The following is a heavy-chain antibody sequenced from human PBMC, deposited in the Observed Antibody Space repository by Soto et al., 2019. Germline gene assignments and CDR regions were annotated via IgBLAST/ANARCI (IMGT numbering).Heavy chain of an antibody. Sequence: PGGSLRLSGATSGFTFSKAWVGWVRQAPGKGLEWVGRIMSKTDGGTTDYAAPVKGRFTISRDDSKSTLYLQMNSLKTEDTAFYYCTTDSGMSPYSFDYWGQGTLVTVSS. CDR2: IMSKTDGGTT. V-gene: IGHV3-15*01. CDR3: TTDSGMSPYSFDY. CDR1: GFTFSKAW. J-gene: IGHJ4*02. D-gene: IGHD1-26*01.